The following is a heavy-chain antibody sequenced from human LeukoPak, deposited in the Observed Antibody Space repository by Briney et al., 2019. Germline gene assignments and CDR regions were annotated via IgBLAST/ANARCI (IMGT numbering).Heavy chain of an antibody. CDR3: ARTSPPYCSGGNCYPYYFDY. CDR1: GYSISSGYY. Sequence: SETLSLTCTVSGYSISSGYYWGWIRQPPGKGLEWIGSIYHSGSTYYNPSLKSRVTISVDTSKNQFSLKLSSVTAVDTAVYYCARTSPPYCSGGNCYPYYFDYWGQGTLVTVSS. CDR2: IYHSGST. J-gene: IGHJ4*02. D-gene: IGHD2-15*01. V-gene: IGHV4-38-2*02.